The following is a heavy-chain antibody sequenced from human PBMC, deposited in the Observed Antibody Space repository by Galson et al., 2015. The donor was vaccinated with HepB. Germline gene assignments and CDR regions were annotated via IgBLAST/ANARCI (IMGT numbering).Heavy chain of an antibody. D-gene: IGHD3-16*01. CDR2: MYDSGTN. CDR3: ARGVGDGTYYYYYYMDV. V-gene: IGHV4-39*07. J-gene: IGHJ6*03. Sequence: LSLTCTVSGGSISSGDYYWSWIRQPPGKGLEWIGSMYDSGTNYYNPSLKIRVTMSVDTSKNQFSLKLNSVTAADTAMYYCARGVGDGTYYYYYYMDVWGKGTTVTVSS. CDR1: GGSISSGDYY.